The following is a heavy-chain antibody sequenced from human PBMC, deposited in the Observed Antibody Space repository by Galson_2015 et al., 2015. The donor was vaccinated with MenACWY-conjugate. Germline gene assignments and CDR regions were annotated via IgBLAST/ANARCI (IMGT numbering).Heavy chain of an antibody. CDR2: IKQDGSEQ. V-gene: IGHV3-7*03. J-gene: IGHJ4*02. CDR1: GFTFSNFW. Sequence: SLRLSCAASRFTSGFTFSNFWMNWVRQAPGKGLEWVANIKQDGSEQYYVDSVKGRFTISRDNAKNSLYLQMNSLRADDTAVYYCAGGGGFLVDNGGQRTLVTVSS. D-gene: IGHD3-3*01. CDR3: AGGGGFLVDN.